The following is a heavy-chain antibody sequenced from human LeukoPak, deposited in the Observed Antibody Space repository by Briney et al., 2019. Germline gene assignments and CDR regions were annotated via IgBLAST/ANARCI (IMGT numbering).Heavy chain of an antibody. V-gene: IGHV3-7*01. Sequence: GGSLRLSCAASGFTLSTYWMSWVRQAPGKRPEWVANIREDGSEKKYVDSVKGRFTISRDNAKKSIYLQMNSLRVEDTAIYYCAKDIVGGGNDHWGQGTLVTVSS. J-gene: IGHJ5*02. CDR2: IREDGSEK. CDR1: GFTLSTYW. CDR3: AKDIVGGGNDH. D-gene: IGHD2-15*01.